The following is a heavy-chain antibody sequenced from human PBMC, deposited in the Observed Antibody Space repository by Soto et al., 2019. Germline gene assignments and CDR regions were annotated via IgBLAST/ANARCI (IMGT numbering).Heavy chain of an antibody. V-gene: IGHV4-4*02. CDR3: ARHFPAYCLSS. D-gene: IGHD2-21*01. Sequence: QVQLQESGPGLVKPSGTLSLTCAVSGDSVSSDYWWRWVRQHPGKGLEWIGETHHSRGTNYSPSLQSRVTISVDESNNQFSLRLSSVTAADTAIYYCARHFPAYCLSSWGQGTLVTVSS. J-gene: IGHJ5*02. CDR2: THHSRGT. CDR1: GDSVSSDYW.